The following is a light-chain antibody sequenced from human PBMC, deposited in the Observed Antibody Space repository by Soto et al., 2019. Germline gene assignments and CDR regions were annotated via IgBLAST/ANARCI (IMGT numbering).Light chain of an antibody. Sequence: QSVLTQSPSVSETPGQGVTISCSGGTSNIGTYTVNWYQQLPGTAPKVLIYGDNQRPSGVADRFSGSKSGTSASLAISGLQSEDEADYYCAAWDDSLNGVVFGGGTKVTVL. J-gene: IGLJ2*01. V-gene: IGLV1-44*01. CDR1: TSNIGTYT. CDR2: GDN. CDR3: AAWDDSLNGVV.